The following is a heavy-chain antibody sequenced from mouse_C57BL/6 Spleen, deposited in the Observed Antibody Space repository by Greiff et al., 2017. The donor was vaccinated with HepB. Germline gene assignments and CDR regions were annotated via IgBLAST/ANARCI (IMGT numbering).Heavy chain of an antibody. D-gene: IGHD2-4*01. CDR1: GYTFTSYW. V-gene: IGHV1-55*01. Sequence: QVQLQQPGAELVKPGASVKMSCKASGYTFTSYWITWVKQRPGQGLEWIGDIYPGSGSTNYNEKFKSKATLTVDKSSSTAYMQLSSLTSEDSAVYYFARYGLRPWFAYWGQGTLVTVSA. J-gene: IGHJ3*01. CDR3: ARYGLRPWFAY. CDR2: IYPGSGST.